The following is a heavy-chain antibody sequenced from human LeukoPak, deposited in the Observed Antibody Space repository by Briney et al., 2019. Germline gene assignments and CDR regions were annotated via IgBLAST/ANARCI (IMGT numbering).Heavy chain of an antibody. Sequence: GGSLRLSCAASRLSFSDYNISWIRQAPGKGLEWVSYVSRSGDSIYYADSVKGRFTIFRDNAKNSLFLQMDGLRAEDTAVYYCARDGNAYGYYDYWGQGTLVTVSS. CDR2: VSRSGDSI. CDR3: ARDGNAYGYYDY. V-gene: IGHV3-11*01. CDR1: RLSFSDYN. J-gene: IGHJ4*02. D-gene: IGHD3-10*01.